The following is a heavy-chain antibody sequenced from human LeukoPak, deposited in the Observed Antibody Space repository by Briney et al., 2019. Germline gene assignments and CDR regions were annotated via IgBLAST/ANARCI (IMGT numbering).Heavy chain of an antibody. V-gene: IGHV1-24*01. Sequence: VASVKVSCKVSGYTLTELSMHWVRQAPGKGLEWMGGFDPEDGETIYAQKFQGRVTMTGDTSTDTAYMELSSLRSEDTAVYYCATGRYFDWFAFDYWGQGTLVTVSS. J-gene: IGHJ4*02. D-gene: IGHD3-9*01. CDR2: FDPEDGET. CDR3: ATGRYFDWFAFDY. CDR1: GYTLTELS.